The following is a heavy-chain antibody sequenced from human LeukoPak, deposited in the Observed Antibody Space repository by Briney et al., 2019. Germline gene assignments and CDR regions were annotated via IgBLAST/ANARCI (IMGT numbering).Heavy chain of an antibody. CDR1: GFTFTTYW. Sequence: PGGSLRLSCAASGFTFTTYWMTWVRQAPGKGLGWVANIKQDGSETYYVDSVKGRFTISRDNAKNSLYLQMNSLRAEDTAVYYCAKDTLTPYYYDSSGYFDPPSFDYWGQGTLVTVSS. D-gene: IGHD3-22*01. J-gene: IGHJ4*02. V-gene: IGHV3-7*03. CDR2: IKQDGSET. CDR3: AKDTLTPYYYDSSGYFDPPSFDY.